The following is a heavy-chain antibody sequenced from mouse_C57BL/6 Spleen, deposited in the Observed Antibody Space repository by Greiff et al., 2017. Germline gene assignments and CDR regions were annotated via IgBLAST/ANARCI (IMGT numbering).Heavy chain of an antibody. V-gene: IGHV14-4*01. CDR2: IDPENGDT. CDR3: TTTITRAMDY. Sequence: VQLKQSGAELVRPGASVKLSCTASGFNIKDDYMHWVKQRPEQGLEWIGWIDPENGDTEYASKFQGKATITADTSSNTAYLQLSSLTSEDTAVYYCTTTITRAMDYWGQGTSVTVSS. J-gene: IGHJ4*01. D-gene: IGHD2-4*01. CDR1: GFNIKDDY.